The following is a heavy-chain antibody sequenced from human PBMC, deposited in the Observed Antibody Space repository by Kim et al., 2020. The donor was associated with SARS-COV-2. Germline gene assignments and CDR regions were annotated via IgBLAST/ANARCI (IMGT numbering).Heavy chain of an antibody. V-gene: IGHV4-59*01. Sequence: YNPSLKSRVTISVDTSKNQFSLKLSSVTAADTAVYYCARIPGVGATDFDYWGQGTLVTVSS. CDR3: ARIPGVGATDFDY. D-gene: IGHD1-26*01. J-gene: IGHJ4*02.